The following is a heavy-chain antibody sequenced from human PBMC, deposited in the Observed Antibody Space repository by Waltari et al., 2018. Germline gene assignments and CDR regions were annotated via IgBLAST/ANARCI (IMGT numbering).Heavy chain of an antibody. D-gene: IGHD3-10*01. V-gene: IGHV1-69*05. J-gene: IGHJ4*02. CDR1: GGTFSSYA. Sequence: QVQLVQSGAEVKKPGSSVKVSCKASGGTFSSYAISWVRQAPGQGLEWMGGIIPIFGTANYTQKFQGRVTITTDESTSTAYMELSSLRSEDTAVYYCASRDTYYYGSGEDLGFDYWGQGTLVTVSS. CDR2: IIPIFGTA. CDR3: ASRDTYYYGSGEDLGFDY.